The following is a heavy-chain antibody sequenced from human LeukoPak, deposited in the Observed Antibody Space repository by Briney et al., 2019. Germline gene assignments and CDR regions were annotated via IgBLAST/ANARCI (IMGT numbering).Heavy chain of an antibody. CDR1: GYTFTSYY. Sequence: GASVKVSCKASGYTFTSYYMHWVRQAPGQGLEWMGIINPSGGSTSYAQKFQGRVTITRNTSISTAYMELSSLRSEDTAVYYCASNYGDYGGAPFDYWGQGTLVTVSS. J-gene: IGHJ4*02. V-gene: IGHV1-46*01. D-gene: IGHD4-17*01. CDR2: INPSGGST. CDR3: ASNYGDYGGAPFDY.